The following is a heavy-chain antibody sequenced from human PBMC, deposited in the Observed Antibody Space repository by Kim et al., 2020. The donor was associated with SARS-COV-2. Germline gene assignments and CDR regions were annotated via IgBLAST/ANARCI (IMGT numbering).Heavy chain of an antibody. D-gene: IGHD2-2*01. Sequence: ASVKVSCKASGYTFTDYAMSWVRQAPGQGLEWMGWINTNNGNPTYAQGFTGRFVFSLDTSVSTAYLQISSLKAEDTGVYYCARGHIVVPAELDPWGQGTLVTVSS. J-gene: IGHJ5*02. CDR2: INTNNGNP. V-gene: IGHV7-4-1*02. CDR3: ARGHIVVPAELDP. CDR1: GYTFTDYA.